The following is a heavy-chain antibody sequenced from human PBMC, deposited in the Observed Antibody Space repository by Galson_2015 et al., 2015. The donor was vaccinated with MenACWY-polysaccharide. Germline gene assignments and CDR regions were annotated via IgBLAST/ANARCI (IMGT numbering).Heavy chain of an antibody. V-gene: IGHV3-33*05. CDR2: IQYDGTNK. CDR1: GLSFSGSG. J-gene: IGHJ3*02. CDR3: AREGSRIVFHAFDT. D-gene: IGHD6-13*01. Sequence: SLRLSCAASGLSFSGSGMHWVRQAPGKGLEWVAVIQYDGTNKVYADSVKGRFTISRDNSRNTLHLEMNSLRAEDTGVYYCAREGSRIVFHAFDTWGRGTMVTVSS.